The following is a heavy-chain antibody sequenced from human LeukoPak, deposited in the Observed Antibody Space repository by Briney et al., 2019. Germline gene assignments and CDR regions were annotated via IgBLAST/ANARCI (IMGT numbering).Heavy chain of an antibody. J-gene: IGHJ6*03. Sequence: ASVKVSCKAPGYTFTSYDINWVRQATGQGLEWMGWMNPNSGNTGYAQKFQGRVTMTRNTSISTAYMELSSLRSEDTAVYYCARGHKGYYYYYYMGVWGKGTTVTVSS. V-gene: IGHV1-8*01. CDR2: MNPNSGNT. CDR3: ARGHKGYYYYYYMGV. CDR1: GYTFTSYD.